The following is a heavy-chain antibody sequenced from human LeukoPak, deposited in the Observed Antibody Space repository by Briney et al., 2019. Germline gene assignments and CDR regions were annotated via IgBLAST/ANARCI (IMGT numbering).Heavy chain of an antibody. CDR3: ARGSLGVSYDSSGYYYRAYYFDY. J-gene: IGHJ4*02. CDR2: IYTSGST. CDR1: GGSISSYY. V-gene: IGHV4-4*07. Sequence: PSETLSLTCTVSGGSISSYYWSWIRQPAGKGLEWIGRIYTSGSTNYNPSLKSRVTMSVDTSKNQFSLKLSSVTAADTAVYYCARGSLGVSYDSSGYYYRAYYFDYWGQGTLVTVSS. D-gene: IGHD3-22*01.